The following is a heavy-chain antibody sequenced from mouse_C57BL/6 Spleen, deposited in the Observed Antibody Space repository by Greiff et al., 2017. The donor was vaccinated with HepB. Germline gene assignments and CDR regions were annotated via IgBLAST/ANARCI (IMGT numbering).Heavy chain of an antibody. J-gene: IGHJ2*01. CDR3: ARLFDYYGRYYFDY. D-gene: IGHD1-1*01. Sequence: EVKLVESGGGLVQPGGSLKLSCAASGFTFSDYYMYWVRQTPEKRLEWVAYISNGGGSTYYPDTVKGRFTISRDNAKNTLYLQMSRLKSEDTAMYYCARLFDYYGRYYFDYWGQGTTPTVSS. V-gene: IGHV5-12*01. CDR1: GFTFSDYY. CDR2: ISNGGGST.